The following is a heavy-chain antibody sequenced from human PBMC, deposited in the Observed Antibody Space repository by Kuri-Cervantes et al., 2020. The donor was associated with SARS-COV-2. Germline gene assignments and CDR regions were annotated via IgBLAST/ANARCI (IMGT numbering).Heavy chain of an antibody. CDR1: GGTFNNYA. V-gene: IGHV1-18*01. J-gene: IGHJ6*02. CDR2: ISAYNGNT. CDR3: ARLPFNYDILTGYYYYYGMDV. D-gene: IGHD3-9*01. Sequence: ASVKVSCKASGGTFNNYAISWVRQAPGQGLEWMGWISAYNGNTNYAQKLQGRVTMTTDTSTSTAYMELRSLRSDDTAVYYCARLPFNYDILTGYYYYYGMDVWGQGTTVTVSS.